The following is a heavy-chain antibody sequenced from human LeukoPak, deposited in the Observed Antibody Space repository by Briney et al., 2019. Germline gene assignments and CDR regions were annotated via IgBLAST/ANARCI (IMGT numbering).Heavy chain of an antibody. CDR2: ITSNGDST. V-gene: IGHV3-64D*09. Sequence: QPGGSLRLSCSASGFTFSGYAMHWVGHAPGKGLEVVSAITSNGDSTYYADSVKGRFTISRDNSKNALSLQMNSLRAEDTAVYYCVKSASAGWYTFGYWGQGTLVTVSS. CDR1: GFTFSGYA. J-gene: IGHJ4*02. D-gene: IGHD6-19*01. CDR3: VKSASAGWYTFGY.